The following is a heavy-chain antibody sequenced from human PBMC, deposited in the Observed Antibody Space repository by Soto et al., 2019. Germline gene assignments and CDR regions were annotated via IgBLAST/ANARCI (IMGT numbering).Heavy chain of an antibody. CDR1: GYTFTSYD. CDR2: MNPNSGNT. J-gene: IGHJ4*02. D-gene: IGHD3-22*01. Sequence: QVQLVQCGAEVKKPGASVKVSCKASGYTFTSYDINWVRHATGQGLEWMGWMNPNSGNTGYAQKFQGRVTMTRNTSISTAYVGLSSLRSEDTAVYYCAREKNYYDSSGESPNALDYWGQGTLVTVCS. CDR3: AREKNYYDSSGESPNALDY. V-gene: IGHV1-8*01.